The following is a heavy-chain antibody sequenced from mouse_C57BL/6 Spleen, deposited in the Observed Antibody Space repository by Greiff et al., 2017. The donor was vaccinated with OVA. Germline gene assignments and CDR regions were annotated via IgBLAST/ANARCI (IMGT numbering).Heavy chain of an antibody. D-gene: IGHD2-5*01. J-gene: IGHJ4*01. CDR3: ARGDYSKDYAMDY. CDR1: GYTFTDYY. V-gene: IGHV1-76*01. CDR2: IYPGSGNT. Sequence: QVQLQQSGAELVRPGASVKLSCKASGYTFTDYYINWVKQRPGQGLEWIARIYPGSGNTYYNEKFKGKATLTAEKSSSTAYMQLSSLTSEDSAVYFCARGDYSKDYAMDYWGQGTSVTVSS.